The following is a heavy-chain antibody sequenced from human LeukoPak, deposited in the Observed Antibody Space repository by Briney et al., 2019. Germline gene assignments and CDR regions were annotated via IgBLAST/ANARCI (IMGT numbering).Heavy chain of an antibody. V-gene: IGHV4-59*01. CDR3: ARYCSCTSCYLNGMDV. D-gene: IGHD2-2*01. CDR2: IYYSGST. J-gene: IGHJ6*04. Sequence: SETLSLTCTVSGGSISSYYWSWIRQPPGKGLEWIGYIYYSGSTNYNPSLKSRVTISVNTSKNQFSLKLSSVTAADAAVYYCARYCSCTSCYLNGMDVWGKGTTVTVSS. CDR1: GGSISSYY.